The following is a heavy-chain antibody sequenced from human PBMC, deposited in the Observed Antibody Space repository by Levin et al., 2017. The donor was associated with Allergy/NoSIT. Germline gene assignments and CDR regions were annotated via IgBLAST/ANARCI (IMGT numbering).Heavy chain of an antibody. D-gene: IGHD3-10*01. J-gene: IGHJ3*02. CDR1: GFTFGDYA. V-gene: IGHV3-49*03. Sequence: GESLKISCTASGFTFGDYAMSWFRQAPGKGLEWVGFIRSKAYGGTTEYAASVKGRFTISRDDSKSIAYLQMNSLKTEDTAVYYCTRAGGSGSRLDDAFDSWGQGTMVTVSS. CDR2: IRSKAYGGTT. CDR3: TRAGGSGSRLDDAFDS.